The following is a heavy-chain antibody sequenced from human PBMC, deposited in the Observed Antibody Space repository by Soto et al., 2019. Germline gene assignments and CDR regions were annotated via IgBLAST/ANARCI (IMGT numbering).Heavy chain of an antibody. J-gene: IGHJ4*02. D-gene: IGHD3-10*01. CDR3: ARGDYGTGSYPFPYFDY. CDR2: INPDSGAT. CDR1: GYSFTGYY. V-gene: IGHV1-2*02. Sequence: HEHLVQSGAEVKRPGASLKVSCKASGYSFTGYYIHWVRQAPGQGLEWMGWINPDSGATNYAQNFQGRVTLTSATSISTASMDLTSLTSDDTAVYYCARGDYGTGSYPFPYFDYWGQGTLVIVSS.